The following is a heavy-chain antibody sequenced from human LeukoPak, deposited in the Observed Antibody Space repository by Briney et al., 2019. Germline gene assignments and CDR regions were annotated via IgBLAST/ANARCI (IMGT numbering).Heavy chain of an antibody. CDR3: AKEAPRTYGMDV. CDR2: ISYDGSNK. V-gene: IGHV3-30*18. CDR1: GFTFSSFG. J-gene: IGHJ6*02. Sequence: PGGSLRLSCAASGFTFSSFGVHWVRQAPGKGLEWVAVISYDGSNKYYADSVRGRFTISRDNSKNTLYLQMNSLRAEDTAVYYCAKEAPRTYGMDVWGQGTTVTVSS.